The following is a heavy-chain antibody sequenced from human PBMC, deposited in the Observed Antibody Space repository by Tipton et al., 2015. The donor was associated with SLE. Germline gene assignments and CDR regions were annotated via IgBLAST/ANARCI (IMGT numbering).Heavy chain of an antibody. CDR3: ARDGAMIVPRGSFDI. CDR2: IYTSGST. V-gene: IGHV4-61*09. J-gene: IGHJ3*02. Sequence: LRLSCTVSGGSISSGSYYWCWIRQPAGKGLEWIGHIYTSGSTNYNPSLKSRVTISVDTSKNQFSLKLSSVTAADTAVYYCARDGAMIVPRGSFDIWGQGTMVTVSS. D-gene: IGHD3-22*01. CDR1: GGSISSGSYY.